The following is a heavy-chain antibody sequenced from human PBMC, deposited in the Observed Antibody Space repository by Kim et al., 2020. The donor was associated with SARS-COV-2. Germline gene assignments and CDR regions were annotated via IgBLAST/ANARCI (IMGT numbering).Heavy chain of an antibody. D-gene: IGHD5-12*01. CDR3: TRDPNGYSGYDFDF. CDR2: IRGETDGGAT. CDR1: GFTFGDSA. J-gene: IGHJ4*02. V-gene: IGHV3-49*04. Sequence: GGSLRLSCTTSGFTFGDSAMHWVRQAPGKGLEWVGFIRGETDGGATQYAASVKGRFTISRDDSKSIAYLEMGSLKTEDTALYYCTRDPNGYSGYDFDFWGQGTLVTVSP.